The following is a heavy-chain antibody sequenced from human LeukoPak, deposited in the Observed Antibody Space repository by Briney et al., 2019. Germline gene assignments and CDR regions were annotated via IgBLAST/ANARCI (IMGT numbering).Heavy chain of an antibody. CDR3: ARDDWEYSSGYSPMDY. CDR2: ISYDGSNK. J-gene: IGHJ4*02. Sequence: GGPLRLSCAASGLTFSSYAMHWVRQAPGKGLEWVAVISYDGSNKYYADSVKGRFTISRDNSKNTLYLQMNSLRAEDTAVYYCARDDWEYSSGYSPMDYWGQGTLVTVSS. D-gene: IGHD3-22*01. V-gene: IGHV3-30-3*01. CDR1: GLTFSSYA.